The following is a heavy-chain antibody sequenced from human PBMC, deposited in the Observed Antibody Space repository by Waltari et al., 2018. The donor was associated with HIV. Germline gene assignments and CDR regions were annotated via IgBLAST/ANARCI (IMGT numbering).Heavy chain of an antibody. D-gene: IGHD3-3*01. J-gene: IGHJ6*02. Sequence: HLQESGPGLVKPAETLSLTCTVSGGSISSRSHYWGWLRQSPGKGLQWIGNIYYSGGANGNPSLHRRVAISVDTSNNQSFLDLYSVRAGDTAVYYCARDQRGDYNFWGLPNYYSCMDIWGQGTTVIVSS. CDR2: IYYSGGA. CDR1: GGSISSRSHY. V-gene: IGHV4-39*02. CDR3: ARDQRGDYNFWGLPNYYSCMDI.